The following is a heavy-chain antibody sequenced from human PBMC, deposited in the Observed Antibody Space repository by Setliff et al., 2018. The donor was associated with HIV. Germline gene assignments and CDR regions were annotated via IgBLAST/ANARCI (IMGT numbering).Heavy chain of an antibody. D-gene: IGHD3-22*01. CDR1: GYTLAELS. Sequence: ASVKVSCKVSGYTLAELSIHWVRQAPGKGLEWMGGFDPEDVETVYAQKFQGRVTMTEDTSTDTAYMELSSLRSEDTAVYYCATVRRYYYDSSGQEYFQYWGQGTLVTVSS. CDR3: ATVRRYYYDSSGQEYFQY. J-gene: IGHJ1*01. V-gene: IGHV1-24*01. CDR2: FDPEDVET.